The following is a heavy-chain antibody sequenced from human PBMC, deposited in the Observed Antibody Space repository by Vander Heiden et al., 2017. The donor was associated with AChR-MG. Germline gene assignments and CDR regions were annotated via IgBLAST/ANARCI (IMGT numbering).Heavy chain of an antibody. J-gene: IGHJ6*03. CDR3: AKAANFTPSWADYYYYMDV. CDR1: GFTFRSHG. CDR2: ISYDGSNQ. D-gene: IGHD3-16*01. Sequence: QVQLVESGRGVAQPGRSLRLSCAASGFTFRSHGMHWVRQAPGKGLEWVAVISYDGSNQYYANSVKGRVTISRDNSKNTLYLQMNSLRPDETAVYYRAKAANFTPSWADYYYYMDVWGKGTTVTVSS. V-gene: IGHV3-30*18.